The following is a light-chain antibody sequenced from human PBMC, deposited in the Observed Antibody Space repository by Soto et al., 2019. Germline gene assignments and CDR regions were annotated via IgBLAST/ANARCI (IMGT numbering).Light chain of an antibody. Sequence: IQMTQSPSSLSASVGDRVTITCRASQDIRNDLGWYQQKPGKAPKLLIYGASTLRTGVASRFSGSGSGTEFTLTISSLQPEDFATYFCQQLNIFPPLFTFGPGTKVDIK. CDR3: QQLNIFPPLFT. CDR1: QDIRND. CDR2: GAS. V-gene: IGKV1-17*01. J-gene: IGKJ3*01.